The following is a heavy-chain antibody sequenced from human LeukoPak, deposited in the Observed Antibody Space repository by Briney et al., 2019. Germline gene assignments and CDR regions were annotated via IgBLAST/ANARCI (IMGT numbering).Heavy chain of an antibody. J-gene: IGHJ6*03. V-gene: IGHV1-8*03. CDR1: GYTFTSYD. CDR2: MNLNSGNT. Sequence: ASVKFSCKASGYTFTSYDINWVRQATGQGLEWMGCMNLNSGNTGYAQKFQGRVTITRNTSISTAYMQLSSLISEDTAVYYCARAGHYYYYYMDVWGKGTTVTVSS. CDR3: ARAGHYYYYYMDV.